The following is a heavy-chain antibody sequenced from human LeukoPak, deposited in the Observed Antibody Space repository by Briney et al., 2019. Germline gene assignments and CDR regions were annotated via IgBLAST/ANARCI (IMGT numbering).Heavy chain of an antibody. D-gene: IGHD3-10*01. V-gene: IGHV1-69*05. Sequence: SVKVSCKASGGSLSSYSINWVRQAPGQGLEWMGRIIPIFGATKYAQNFQGRVTITTDESTSTVYMELSSLRSEDTALYYCARASSDMYDFEIWGQGTMVTVSS. CDR3: ARASSDMYDFEI. CDR1: GGSLSSYS. J-gene: IGHJ3*02. CDR2: IIPIFGAT.